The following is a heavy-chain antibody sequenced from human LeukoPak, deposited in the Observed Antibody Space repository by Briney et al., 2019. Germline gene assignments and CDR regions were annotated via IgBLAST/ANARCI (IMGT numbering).Heavy chain of an antibody. V-gene: IGHV3-23*01. CDR3: AKGMFMDDYGDYPFDY. Sequence: PGGSLRLSCAASGFSFSSYAMSWVRQAPGKGLEWVSAISGSGGSTYYADSVKGRFTISRDNSKNTLYLQMNSLRAEDTAVYYCAKGMFMDDYGDYPFDYWGQGTLVTVSS. CDR2: ISGSGGST. J-gene: IGHJ4*02. D-gene: IGHD4-17*01. CDR1: GFSFSSYA.